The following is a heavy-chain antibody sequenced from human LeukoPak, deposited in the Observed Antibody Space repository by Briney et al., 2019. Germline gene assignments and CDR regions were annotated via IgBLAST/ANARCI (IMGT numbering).Heavy chain of an antibody. CDR2: IYHSGST. V-gene: IGHV4-38-2*02. J-gene: IGHJ6*03. CDR3: ARGPYCSGGSCYSYYYMDV. D-gene: IGHD2-15*01. Sequence: SETLSLTCTVSGYSISSGYYWGWIRQPPGKGLEWIGNIYHSGSTYYSPSLKSRVTVSVDTSKNQFSLKLSSVTAADTAVYYCARGPYCSGGSCYSYYYMDVWGKGTTVTVSS. CDR1: GYSISSGYY.